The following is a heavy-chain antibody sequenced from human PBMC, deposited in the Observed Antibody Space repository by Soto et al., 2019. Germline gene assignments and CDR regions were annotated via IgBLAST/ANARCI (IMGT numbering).Heavy chain of an antibody. V-gene: IGHV3-11*01. D-gene: IGHD3-22*01. CDR2: ISSSGSTI. Sequence: GGSLRLSCAASGFTFSDYYMSWIRQAPGKGLEWVSYISSSGSTIYYADSVKGRFTISRDNAKNSLYLQMNSLRAEDTAVYYCASPYQSPHYHDSRGNDAFDIWGQGTMVTVSS. J-gene: IGHJ3*02. CDR3: ASPYQSPHYHDSRGNDAFDI. CDR1: GFTFSDYY.